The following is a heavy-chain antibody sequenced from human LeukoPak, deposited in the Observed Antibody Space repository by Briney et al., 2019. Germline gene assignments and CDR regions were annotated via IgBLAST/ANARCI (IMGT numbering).Heavy chain of an antibody. CDR1: GGSISSYY. D-gene: IGHD3-10*02. Sequence: SETLSLTCTVSGGSISSYYWRWIRQPPGKGLEWIGYIYYSGSTNYNPSLKSRVTISVDTSKNQFSLKLSSVTAADTAVYYCARGLFGSYYFYYWGQGTLVTVSS. CDR2: IYYSGST. V-gene: IGHV4-59*01. J-gene: IGHJ4*02. CDR3: ARGLFGSYYFYY.